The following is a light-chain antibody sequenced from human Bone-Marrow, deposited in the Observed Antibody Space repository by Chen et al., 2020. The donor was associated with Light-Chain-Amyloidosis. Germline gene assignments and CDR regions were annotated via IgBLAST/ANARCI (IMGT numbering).Light chain of an antibody. CDR2: DDS. J-gene: IGLJ3*02. CDR3: QVWDRSSDRPV. CDR1: NIGATS. Sequence: SYVLTQPSSVSVAPGQTATIACGGNNIGATSVHWYQQTPGQAPLLVVYDDSDRPPGSPERLSGSNSGNTATLTISRGEAGNEADYYCQVWDRSSDRPVFGGGTKLTVL. V-gene: IGLV3-21*02.